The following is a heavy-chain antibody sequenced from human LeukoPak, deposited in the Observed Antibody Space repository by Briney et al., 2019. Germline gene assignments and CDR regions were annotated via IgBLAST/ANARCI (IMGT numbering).Heavy chain of an antibody. Sequence: GGSLRLSCSASGFXFSNYAIHWVRQAPGKGLEYVSAISSSGGSTYYADSVKGRFTISRDNSKNTLYLQMSSLRAEDTAVYFCVRGYSFGPYGMDVWGQGTTVTVSS. CDR2: ISSSGGST. D-gene: IGHD2-15*01. J-gene: IGHJ6*02. V-gene: IGHV3-64D*09. CDR3: VRGYSFGPYGMDV. CDR1: GFXFSNYA.